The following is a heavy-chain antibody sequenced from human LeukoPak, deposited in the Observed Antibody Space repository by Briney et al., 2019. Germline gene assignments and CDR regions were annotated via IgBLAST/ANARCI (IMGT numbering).Heavy chain of an antibody. CDR2: IYTSGST. CDR3: ARSYSSSAFGY. J-gene: IGHJ4*02. D-gene: IGHD6-6*01. V-gene: IGHV4-61*02. CDR1: GGSNSSGSYY. Sequence: SETLSLTCTVSGGSNSSGSYYWSWIRQPAGKGLEWIGRIYTSGSTNYNPSLKSRVTISADTSKNQFSLKLSSVTAADTAVYYCARSYSSSAFGYWGQGTLVTVSS.